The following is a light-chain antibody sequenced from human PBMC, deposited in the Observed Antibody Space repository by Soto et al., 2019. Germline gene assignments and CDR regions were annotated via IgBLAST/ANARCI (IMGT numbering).Light chain of an antibody. CDR2: AAS. CDR3: QTYNSAPFT. CDR1: QGISNY. Sequence: DIQMTQSPSSLSASVGDRVTITCRASQGISNYLAWYQQKPGKVPKLLIYAASTLQSGVPSRFSGSGSGTGFSLTISSLQPEDVATYYCQTYNSAPFTFGPGTKVDIK. V-gene: IGKV1-27*01. J-gene: IGKJ3*01.